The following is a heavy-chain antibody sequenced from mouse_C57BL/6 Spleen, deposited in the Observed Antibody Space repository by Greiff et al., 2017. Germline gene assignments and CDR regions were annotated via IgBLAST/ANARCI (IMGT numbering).Heavy chain of an antibody. Sequence: QVQLQQPGAELVKPGASVKLSCKASGYTFTSYWMHWVKQRPGQGLEWIGMIHPNSGSTNYNEKFKSKATLTVDKSSSTAYMQLSSLTSEDSAVYYCAREALLRDAMDYWGQGTSVTVSS. V-gene: IGHV1-64*01. J-gene: IGHJ4*01. D-gene: IGHD1-1*01. CDR2: IHPNSGST. CDR1: GYTFTSYW. CDR3: AREALLRDAMDY.